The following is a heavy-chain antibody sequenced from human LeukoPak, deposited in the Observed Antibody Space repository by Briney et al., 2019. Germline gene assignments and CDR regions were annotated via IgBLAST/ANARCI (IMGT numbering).Heavy chain of an antibody. CDR2: ISGSGGST. V-gene: IGHV3-23*01. CDR1: GFTFSSYA. CDR3: ARDLNWQQLVLYY. D-gene: IGHD6-13*01. Sequence: PAGGSLRLSCAASGFTFSSYAMSWVRQAPGKGLEWVSAISGSGGSTYYADSVKGRFTTSRDNSKNTLYLQMNSLRAEDTAVYYCARDLNWQQLVLYYWGQGTLVTVSS. J-gene: IGHJ4*02.